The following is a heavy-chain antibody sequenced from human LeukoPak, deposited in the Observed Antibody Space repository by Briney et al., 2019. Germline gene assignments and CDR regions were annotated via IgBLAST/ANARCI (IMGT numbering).Heavy chain of an antibody. J-gene: IGHJ3*02. D-gene: IGHD3-10*01. CDR2: ISAYNGNT. Sequence: ASVKVSCKASGYTFTSYGISWVRQAPGQGLEWMGWISAYNGNTNYAQKLQGRVTMTTDTSTSTAYMELRSLRSDDTAVYYCARDPPMVRGIIIRYAFDIWGQGTMVTVSS. CDR1: GYTFTSYG. CDR3: ARDPPMVRGIIIRYAFDI. V-gene: IGHV1-18*01.